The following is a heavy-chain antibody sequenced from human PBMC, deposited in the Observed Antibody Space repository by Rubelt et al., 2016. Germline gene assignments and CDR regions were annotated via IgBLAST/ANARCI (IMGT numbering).Heavy chain of an antibody. CDR2: ISDDGNTR. CDR3: STSNLDS. Sequence: VQLVESGGGLVQPGGSLRLSCAASGFTFSNYWMHWVRQAPGEGLVWVAVISDDGNTRYYADSVKGRFTITGDNDNKTLFLQINSRAREDAAEYDCSTSNLDSWGQGTLVTVSS. CDR1: GFTFSNYW. J-gene: IGHJ4*02. V-gene: IGHV3-30*03.